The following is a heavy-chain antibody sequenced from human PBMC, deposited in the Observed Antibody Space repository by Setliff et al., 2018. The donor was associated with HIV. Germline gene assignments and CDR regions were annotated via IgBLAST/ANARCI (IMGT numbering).Heavy chain of an antibody. V-gene: IGHV4-59*01. CDR2: IYYSGST. CDR1: GGSISSYF. J-gene: IGHJ4*02. CDR3: ARIYDYGSYYFDY. Sequence: LSLTCTVSGGSISSYFWSWVRQPPGKGLEWIGYIYYSGSTNYNPSLKSRVTMSVDTFKNQFSLKLSSVTAADTAVYYCARIYDYGSYYFDYWGQGTLVTVSS. D-gene: IGHD4-17*01.